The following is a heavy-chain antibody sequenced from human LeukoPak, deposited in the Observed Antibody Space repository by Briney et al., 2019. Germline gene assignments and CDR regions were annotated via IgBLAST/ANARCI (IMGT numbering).Heavy chain of an antibody. V-gene: IGHV6-1*01. Sequence: SQTLSLTCAISGDSVSSNCAAWNWIRQSPSRGLEWLGRTYYRSKWYYDYAVAVKSRISINPDTSKNQFSLQLSSVTPEDTAVYYCARGSGSAIWGQGTMVTVSS. D-gene: IGHD6-19*01. CDR2: TYYRSKWYY. J-gene: IGHJ3*02. CDR1: GDSVSSNCAA. CDR3: ARGSGSAI.